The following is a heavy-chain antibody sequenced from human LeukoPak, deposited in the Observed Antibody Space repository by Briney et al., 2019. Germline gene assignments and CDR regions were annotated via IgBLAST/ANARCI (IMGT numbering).Heavy chain of an antibody. Sequence: PSETLSLTCTVSGGSISSYYWSWIRQPPGKGLEWIGYIYYSGSTNYNPSLKSRVTISVDTSKNQFSLKLSSVTAADTAVYYCAREIAVAEYNWFDPWGQGTLVTVSS. CDR2: IYYSGST. D-gene: IGHD6-19*01. CDR3: AREIAVAEYNWFDP. V-gene: IGHV4-59*01. J-gene: IGHJ5*02. CDR1: GGSISSYY.